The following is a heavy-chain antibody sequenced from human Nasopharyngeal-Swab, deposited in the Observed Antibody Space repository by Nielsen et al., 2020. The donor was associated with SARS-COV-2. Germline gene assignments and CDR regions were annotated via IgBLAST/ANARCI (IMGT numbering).Heavy chain of an antibody. J-gene: IGHJ4*02. CDR3: ARDFDSVGALPGY. CDR2: IYYSGST. Sequence: SETLSLTCTVSGGSISSSSYYWGWIRQPPGKGLEWIGSIYYSGSTYYNPSLKSRVTISVDTSKNQFSLKLSSVTAADTAVYYCARDFDSVGALPGYWGQGTLVTVSS. V-gene: IGHV4-39*07. CDR1: GGSISSSSYY. D-gene: IGHD3-16*01.